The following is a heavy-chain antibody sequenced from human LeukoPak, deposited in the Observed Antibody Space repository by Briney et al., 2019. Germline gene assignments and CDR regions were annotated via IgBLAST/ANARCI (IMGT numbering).Heavy chain of an antibody. CDR3: ARGPIVVVVAAIWSTSPFDY. CDR1: GGSFSGYY. D-gene: IGHD2-15*01. CDR2: INHSGST. Sequence: SETLSLTCAVYGGSFSGYYWSWIRQPPGKGLEWIGEINHSGSTNYNPSLKSRVTISVDTSKNQFSLKLSSVTAADTAVYYCARGPIVVVVAAIWSTSPFDYWGQGTLVTVSS. V-gene: IGHV4-34*01. J-gene: IGHJ4*02.